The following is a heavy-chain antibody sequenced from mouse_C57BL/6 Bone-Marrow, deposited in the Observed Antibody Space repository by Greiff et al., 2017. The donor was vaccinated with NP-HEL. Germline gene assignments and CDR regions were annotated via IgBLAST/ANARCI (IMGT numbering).Heavy chain of an antibody. J-gene: IGHJ4*01. CDR3: TEGDY. V-gene: IGHV1-62-3*01. Sequence: QVQLQQPGAELVKPGASVKLSCKASGYTFTSYWMHWVKQRPGRGLEWIGRIDPETGGTAYNQKFKGKAILTADKSSSTAYMELRSLTSEDSAVYYCTEGDYWGQGTSVTVSS. CDR1: GYTFTSYW. CDR2: IDPETGGT.